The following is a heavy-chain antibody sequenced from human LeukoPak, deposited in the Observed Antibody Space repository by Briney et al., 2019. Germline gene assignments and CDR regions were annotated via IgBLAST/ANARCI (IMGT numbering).Heavy chain of an antibody. CDR1: GFTFSNYG. Sequence: GGSLRLSCAPSGFTFSNYGMPWVRQAPGKGLEWVAVVSYDGRTKYYADSVKGRFTISTDNSKNTLFLQMNSLRTEDTAMYYCAKGSNSNYGGLFDYWGQGTLVTVSS. V-gene: IGHV3-30*18. CDR2: VSYDGRTK. J-gene: IGHJ4*02. CDR3: AKGSNSNYGGLFDY. D-gene: IGHD1-7*01.